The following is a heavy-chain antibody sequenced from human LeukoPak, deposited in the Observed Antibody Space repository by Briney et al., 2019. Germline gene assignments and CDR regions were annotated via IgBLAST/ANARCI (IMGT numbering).Heavy chain of an antibody. J-gene: IGHJ4*02. CDR1: GGSISSGSYY. D-gene: IGHD3-16*02. Sequence: SQTLSLTCTVSGGSISSGSYYWSWIRQPAGKGLEWIGRIYTSGSTNYNPSLKSRVTISVDTSKNQFSLKLSSVTAADTAVYYCARETTLYDYVWGSYRRNYFDYWGQGTLVTVSS. CDR2: IYTSGST. CDR3: ARETTLYDYVWGSYRRNYFDY. V-gene: IGHV4-61*02.